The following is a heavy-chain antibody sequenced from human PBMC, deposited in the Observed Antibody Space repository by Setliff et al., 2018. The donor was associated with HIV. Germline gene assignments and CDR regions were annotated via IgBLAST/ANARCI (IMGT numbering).Heavy chain of an antibody. V-gene: IGHV4-39*01. J-gene: IGHJ4*02. CDR1: GGSISSSSYY. CDR2: MYYSGST. CDR3: ARYSPRGYTLTGPY. Sequence: TLSLTCTVSGGSISSSSYYWGWIRQPPGKGLEWIGSMYYSGSTYYNPSLKSRVTISVDTSKNQFSLNLSSVTAADTAVYYCARYSPRGYTLTGPYWGQGTLVTVSS. D-gene: IGHD6-25*01.